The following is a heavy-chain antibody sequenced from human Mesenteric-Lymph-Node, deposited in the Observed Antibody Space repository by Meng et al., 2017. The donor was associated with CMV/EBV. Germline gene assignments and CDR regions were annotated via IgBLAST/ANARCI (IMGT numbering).Heavy chain of an antibody. J-gene: IGHJ6*02. D-gene: IGHD3-22*01. CDR2: ITRSGRFI. CDR3: AGGGYYDSSGPYYGLDV. CDR1: GFTFSDYS. Sequence: GGSLRLSCAASGFTFSDYSMNWVRRAPGKGLEWVSTITRSGRFIYYADSLKGRFTISRDDAKNSLYLQMNSLRAEDTAVYYCAGGGYYDSSGPYYGLDVWGQGTTVTVSS. V-gene: IGHV3-21*06.